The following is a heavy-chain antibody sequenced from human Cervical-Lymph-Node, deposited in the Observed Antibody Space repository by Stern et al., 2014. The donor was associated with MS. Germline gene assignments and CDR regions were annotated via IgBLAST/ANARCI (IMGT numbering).Heavy chain of an antibody. Sequence: EVQLVESGGGLVKPGGSLRLSCAASGFTFSSYSMNWVRQAPGKGLEWVSSISSSSSYIYHADSVKGRFTISRDNAKNSLYLQMNSLRAEDTAVYYCARDLVVGATTFDYWGQGTLVTVSS. CDR2: ISSSSSYI. D-gene: IGHD1-26*01. J-gene: IGHJ4*02. CDR1: GFTFSSYS. V-gene: IGHV3-21*01. CDR3: ARDLVVGATTFDY.